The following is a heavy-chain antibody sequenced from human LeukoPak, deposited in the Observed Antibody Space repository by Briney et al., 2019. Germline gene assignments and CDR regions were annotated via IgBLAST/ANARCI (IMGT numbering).Heavy chain of an antibody. CDR2: MYSGGNT. J-gene: IGHJ4*02. CDR1: GFTVSSNY. Sequence: GGSLRLSCAASGFTVSSNYMSWVRQAPGKGLEWVSVMYSGGNTYYADSVKGGFTVSRDNSKNMVYLQMNSLRAEDTAVYYCARDNRVAAAGHYYFDFWGQGALVTVSS. CDR3: ARDNRVAAAGHYYFDF. V-gene: IGHV3-66*01. D-gene: IGHD6-13*01.